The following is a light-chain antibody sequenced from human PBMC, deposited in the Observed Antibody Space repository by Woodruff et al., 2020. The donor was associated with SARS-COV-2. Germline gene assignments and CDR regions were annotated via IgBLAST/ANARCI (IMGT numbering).Light chain of an antibody. Sequence: TINSKSRQSVLYSSNNKNYLAWYQQKPGQPPKLLIYWASTRESGVPDRFSGSGSGTDFTLTISSLQAEDVAVYYCQQYYSTPPTFGQGT. CDR1: QSVLYSSNNKNY. CDR2: WAS. V-gene: IGKV4-1*01. J-gene: IGKJ1*01. CDR3: QQYYSTPPT.